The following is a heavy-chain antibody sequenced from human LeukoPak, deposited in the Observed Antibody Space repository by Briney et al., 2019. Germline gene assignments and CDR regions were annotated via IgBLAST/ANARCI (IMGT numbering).Heavy chain of an antibody. CDR2: IIPIFGTA. CDR1: RGTFSSYA. V-gene: IGHV1-69*13. J-gene: IGHJ6*04. D-gene: IGHD6-19*01. CDR3: ARTNSSGGGDYYYYGMDV. Sequence: SVKVSCKASRGTFSSYAISWVRQAPGQGLEWMGGIIPIFGTANYAQKFQGRVTITADESTSTAYMELSSLRSEDTAVYYCARTNSSGGGDYYYYGMDVWGKGTTVTVSS.